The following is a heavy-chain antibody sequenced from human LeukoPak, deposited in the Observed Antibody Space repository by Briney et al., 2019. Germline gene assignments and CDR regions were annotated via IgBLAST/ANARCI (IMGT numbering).Heavy chain of an antibody. J-gene: IGHJ4*02. Sequence: GSLRLSCAASGFTFSSYAMSWVRQAPGKGLECVPAISGSGGSTYYADSVKGRFTISRDNSKNTLYLQMNSLRAEDTAVYYCAKTVDSSGYYYDYWGQGTLVTVSS. D-gene: IGHD3-22*01. CDR1: GFTFSSYA. CDR3: AKTVDSSGYYYDY. CDR2: ISGSGGST. V-gene: IGHV3-23*01.